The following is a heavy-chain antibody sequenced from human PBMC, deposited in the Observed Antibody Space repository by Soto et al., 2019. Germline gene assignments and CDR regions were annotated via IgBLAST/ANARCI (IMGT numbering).Heavy chain of an antibody. D-gene: IGHD4-17*01. CDR1: GFTFSDYY. Sequence: QVQLVESGGGLVKPGGSLRLSCAASGFTFSDYYMSWIRQAPGKGLEWVSYISSSGSTIYYADSVKGRFTISRDNAKNSRYLQMNSLSAEDTAVYYCSWFNTVWVFDPWGQGTLVTVSS. CDR3: SWFNTVWVFDP. J-gene: IGHJ5*02. CDR2: ISSSGSTI. V-gene: IGHV3-11*01.